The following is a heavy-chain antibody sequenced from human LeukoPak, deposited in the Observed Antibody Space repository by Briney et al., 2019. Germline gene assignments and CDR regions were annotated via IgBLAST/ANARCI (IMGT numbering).Heavy chain of an antibody. D-gene: IGHD2-2*01. V-gene: IGHV3-23*01. CDR3: ATGYCSSTSCELARLGGDGAFDI. Sequence: PGGSLRLSCAASGFTFSTYAMSWVRQAPGKGLEWVSAISGSGGSTYYADSVKGRFTISRDNSKNTLYLQMNSLRAEDTAVYYCATGYCSSTSCELARLGGDGAFDIWGQGTMVTVSS. CDR2: ISGSGGST. CDR1: GFTFSTYA. J-gene: IGHJ3*02.